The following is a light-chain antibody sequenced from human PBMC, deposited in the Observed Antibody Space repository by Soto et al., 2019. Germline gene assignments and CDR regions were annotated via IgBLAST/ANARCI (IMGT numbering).Light chain of an antibody. V-gene: IGKV3-20*01. J-gene: IGKJ1*01. Sequence: ELVLTQSPGALSLSPAARATLSCRASQSVSSSYLAWYQQKPGQAPRLLIYGASNRATGIPDRFSGSGSGTDFTLTISRLEPEDFAVYYCQQYGSSGTVGHGTKVDNK. CDR2: GAS. CDR1: QSVSSSY. CDR3: QQYGSSGT.